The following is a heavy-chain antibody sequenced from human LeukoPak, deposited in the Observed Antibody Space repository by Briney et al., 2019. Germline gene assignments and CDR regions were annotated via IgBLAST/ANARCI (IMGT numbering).Heavy chain of an antibody. J-gene: IGHJ4*02. CDR3: ARDPQTSSYSSGWYSNY. CDR1: GYAFTGYY. CDR2: INPNSGGT. V-gene: IGHV1-2*02. D-gene: IGHD6-19*01. Sequence: ASVKVSCKASGYAFTGYYMHWVRQAPGQGLEWMGWINPNSGGTNYAQKLQGRVTMTRDTSISTAYMELSRLRSDDTAVYYCARDPQTSSYSSGWYSNYWGQGTLVTVSS.